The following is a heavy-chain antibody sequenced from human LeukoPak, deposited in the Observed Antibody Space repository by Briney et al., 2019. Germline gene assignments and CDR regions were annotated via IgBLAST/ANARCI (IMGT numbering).Heavy chain of an antibody. D-gene: IGHD3-10*01. CDR1: GFTFSNYY. CDR3: ARDWILWVTMVRLHDY. Sequence: PGGSLRLSCAASGFTFSNYYMAWVRQAPGKGLEWVANIKDDGREIRYVDSVKGRFTISRDNAKNSLYLQMNSLRAEDTAVCYCARDWILWVTMVRLHDYWGQGTLVTVSS. J-gene: IGHJ4*02. CDR2: IKDDGREI. V-gene: IGHV3-7*01.